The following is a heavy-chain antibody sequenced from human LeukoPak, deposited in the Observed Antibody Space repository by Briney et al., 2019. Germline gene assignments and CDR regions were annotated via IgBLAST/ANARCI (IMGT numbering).Heavy chain of an antibody. V-gene: IGHV4-34*01. J-gene: IGHJ4*02. D-gene: IGHD5-18*01. Sequence: SETLSLTCAVYGGSFSGYYWSWIRQPPGKGLEWIGEINHSGSTNYNPSLKSRVTISVDTSKNQFSLKLSSVTAADTAVYYCARSPRGYSTRGGGYWGQGTLVTVSS. CDR2: INHSGST. CDR3: ARSPRGYSTRGGGY. CDR1: GGSFSGYY.